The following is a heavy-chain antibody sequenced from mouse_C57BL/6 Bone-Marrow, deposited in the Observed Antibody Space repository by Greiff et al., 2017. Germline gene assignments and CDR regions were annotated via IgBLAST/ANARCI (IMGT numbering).Heavy chain of an antibody. D-gene: IGHD2-5*01. CDR3: ARPYYSNYWYFDV. V-gene: IGHV1-55*01. J-gene: IGHJ1*03. CDR1: GYTFTSYW. Sequence: QVQLQQSGAELVKPGASVKMSCKASGYTFTSYWITWVKQRPGQGLEWIGDIYPGSGSTNYNEKFMSKATLTVDTSSSTAYMQLSSLTSEDSAVYYCARPYYSNYWYFDVWGTGTTVTVSS. CDR2: IYPGSGST.